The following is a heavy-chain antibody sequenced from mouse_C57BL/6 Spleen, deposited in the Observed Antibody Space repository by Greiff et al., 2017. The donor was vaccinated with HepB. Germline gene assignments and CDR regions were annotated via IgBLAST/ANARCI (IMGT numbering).Heavy chain of an antibody. CDR2: INPGSGGT. J-gene: IGHJ2*01. V-gene: IGHV1-54*01. D-gene: IGHD1-1*01. CDR1: GYAFTNYL. CDR3: ARGGTVDYFDY. Sequence: QVQLQQSGAELVRPGTSVKVSCKASGYAFTNYLIEWVKQRPGQGLEWIGVINPGSGGTNYNEKFKGKATLTADKSSSTAYMQLSSLTSEDSAVYFCARGGTVDYFDYWGQGTTLTVSS.